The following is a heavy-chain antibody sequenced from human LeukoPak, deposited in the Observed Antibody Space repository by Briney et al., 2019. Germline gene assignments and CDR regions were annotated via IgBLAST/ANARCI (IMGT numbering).Heavy chain of an antibody. J-gene: IGHJ6*02. CDR2: ISYDGSNT. Sequence: GGSLRLSCAASGFTFSSYGMHWVRQAPGKGLEWVAVISYDGSNTYYADSVKGRFTISRDHSKNTLYLQMNSLRAEDTAVYYCATNRPYCSGGSCYSNYYYYSMDVWGQGTTVTVSS. D-gene: IGHD2-15*01. CDR3: ATNRPYCSGGSCYSNYYYYSMDV. V-gene: IGHV3-30*03. CDR1: GFTFSSYG.